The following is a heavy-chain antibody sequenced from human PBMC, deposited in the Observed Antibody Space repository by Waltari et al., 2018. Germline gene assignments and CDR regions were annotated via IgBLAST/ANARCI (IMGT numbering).Heavy chain of an antibody. D-gene: IGHD4-4*01. Sequence: QVPLVQSGAEVKKPGASVTVSCKASGYTFTGYSMHWVRQAPGQGLEWMGWINPNSGGTNYAQKCQGRVTMTRDTSISTAYMELSRLRSDDTAVYYCARDYSNTKGYYYYYMDVWGKGTTVTISS. J-gene: IGHJ6*03. CDR1: GYTFTGYS. CDR2: INPNSGGT. CDR3: ARDYSNTKGYYYYYMDV. V-gene: IGHV1-2*02.